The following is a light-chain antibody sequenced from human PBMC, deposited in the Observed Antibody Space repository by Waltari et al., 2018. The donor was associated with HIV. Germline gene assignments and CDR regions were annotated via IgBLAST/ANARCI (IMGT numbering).Light chain of an antibody. CDR2: GVS. CDR3: QQYGSSPRT. J-gene: IGKJ1*01. V-gene: IGKV3-20*01. CDR1: QSVSSGY. Sequence: EIVLTQSPGTLSLSPGDRVTLSCRASQSVSSGYLAWYQQKPGQAPRLLIYGVSSRATGISDRFSGSGFGTDFTLTISRLEPEDVAVYYCQQYGSSPRTFGQWTKVEIK.